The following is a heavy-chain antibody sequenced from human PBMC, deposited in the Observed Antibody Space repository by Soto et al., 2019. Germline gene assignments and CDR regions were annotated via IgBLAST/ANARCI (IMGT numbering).Heavy chain of an antibody. V-gene: IGHV3-30*03. CDR2: ISFDGSNK. CDR1: GFTFSSNA. Sequence: ESGGGVVQPGKSLRLSCAASGFTFSSNAMHWVRQAPGKGLEWVAVISFDGSNKYYADSVKGRFTISRDNSKNTLYLQMNSLRTEDAAVYYCATPIEVAGRFDYWGQGTLVTVSS. D-gene: IGHD6-19*01. J-gene: IGHJ4*02. CDR3: ATPIEVAGRFDY.